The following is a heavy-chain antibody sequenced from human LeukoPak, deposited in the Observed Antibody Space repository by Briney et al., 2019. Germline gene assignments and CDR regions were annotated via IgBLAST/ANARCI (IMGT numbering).Heavy chain of an antibody. J-gene: IGHJ6*02. CDR2: TYYRSKWYN. CDR3: ARVWGFSLYYGMDV. V-gene: IGHV6-1*01. CDR1: GDSVSSNSAA. Sequence: SQTLSLTCAISGDSVSSNSAAWNWIRQSPSRGLEWLGRTYYRSKWYNDYAVSVKSRITINPDTSKNQFSLKLSSVTAADTAVYYCARVWGFSLYYGMDVWGQGTTVTVSS. D-gene: IGHD3-16*01.